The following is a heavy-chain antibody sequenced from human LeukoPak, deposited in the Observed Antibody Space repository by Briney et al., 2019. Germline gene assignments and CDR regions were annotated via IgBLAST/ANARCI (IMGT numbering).Heavy chain of an antibody. CDR1: GFTFNTYW. CDR3: ARAQTSGVVIRSFDY. D-gene: IGHD3-3*01. Sequence: GGSLRLSCAASGFTFNTYWMSWVRQAPGKGLEWVANIKQDGSDKYYVDSVKGRFTISRDNAKNSLYLQMNSLRAEDTAVYYCARAQTSGVVIRSFDYWGQGTLVTVSP. V-gene: IGHV3-7*01. CDR2: IKQDGSDK. J-gene: IGHJ4*02.